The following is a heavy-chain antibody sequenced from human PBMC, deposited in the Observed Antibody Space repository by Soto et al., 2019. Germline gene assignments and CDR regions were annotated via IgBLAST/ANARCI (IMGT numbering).Heavy chain of an antibody. V-gene: IGHV3-11*06. D-gene: IGHD1-1*01. Sequence: GGSLRLSCAASGFTFSDHYMSWIRQPPGKGLEWIGYSSNSGSFTRYADSVKGRFSISRDNAKNSLHLQMNSLRGDDTAIYYCVRSGDNYNLLDYWGQGTPVTVSS. CDR1: GFTFSDHY. CDR3: VRSGDNYNLLDY. J-gene: IGHJ4*02. CDR2: SSNSGSFT.